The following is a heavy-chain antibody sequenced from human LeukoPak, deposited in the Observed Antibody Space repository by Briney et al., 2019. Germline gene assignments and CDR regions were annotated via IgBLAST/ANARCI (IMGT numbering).Heavy chain of an antibody. D-gene: IGHD5-24*01. CDR2: IIPIFGTA. V-gene: IGHV1-69*13. J-gene: IGHJ4*02. Sequence: SVKVSCKASGGTFSNYAINWVRQAPGQGLEWMGGIIPIFGTANYAQKFQGRVTITADESTSTAYMELSSLRSEDTAVYYCARGGGYNSLYYFDYWGQGTLVTVSS. CDR1: GGTFSNYA. CDR3: ARGGGYNSLYYFDY.